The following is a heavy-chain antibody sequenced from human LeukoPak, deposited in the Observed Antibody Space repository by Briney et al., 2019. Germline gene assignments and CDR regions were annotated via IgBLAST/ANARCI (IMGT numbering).Heavy chain of an antibody. CDR1: GGTFSSYA. D-gene: IGHD3-22*01. V-gene: IGHV1-69*13. Sequence: GASVKVSCKASGGTFSSYAISWVRQAPGQGLEWMGGIIPIFGTANYAQKFQGRVTITADESTSTAYMELSSLRSEDTAVYYCARDPAGDGALGGYFDYGGQETRVTVPS. CDR2: IIPIFGTA. J-gene: IGHJ4*02. CDR3: ARDPAGDGALGGYFDY.